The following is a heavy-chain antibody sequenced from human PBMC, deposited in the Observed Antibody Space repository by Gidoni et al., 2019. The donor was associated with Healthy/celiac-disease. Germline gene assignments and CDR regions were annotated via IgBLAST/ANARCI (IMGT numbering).Heavy chain of an antibody. CDR1: GFHFSSYA. J-gene: IGHJ3*02. V-gene: IGHV3-23*01. CDR2: ISGSGGST. CDR3: AKEIFGVVTTTGAFDI. D-gene: IGHD3-3*01. Sequence: VQLLESGGGLVQPGGSLRLSCAASGFHFSSYAMSWVRQAPGKGLEWVSAISGSGGSTYYADSVKGRFTISRDNSKNTLYLQMNSLRAEDTAVYYCAKEIFGVVTTTGAFDIWGQGTMVTVSS.